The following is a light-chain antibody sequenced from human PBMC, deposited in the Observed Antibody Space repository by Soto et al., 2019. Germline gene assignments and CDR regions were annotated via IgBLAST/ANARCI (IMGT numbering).Light chain of an antibody. V-gene: IGKV1-5*03. CDR1: QSISSW. Sequence: DIQMTQSPSTLSASVGDRVTITCRASQSISSWLAWYQQIPGKAPKLLIYKASNLESGVPSRFSGSGSGTESILPSTNWRPNIFEPYTGHHYNIFLFLFGGGTRGE. CDR3: HHYNIFLFL. J-gene: IGKJ4*01. CDR2: KAS.